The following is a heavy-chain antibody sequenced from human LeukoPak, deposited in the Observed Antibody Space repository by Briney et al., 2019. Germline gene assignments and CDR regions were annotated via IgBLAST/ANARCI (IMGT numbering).Heavy chain of an antibody. J-gene: IGHJ6*03. Sequence: SETLSLSCAVYVGSFSGYYWCWIRQPPGKGLEWIGEINHSGSTNYNPSLKSRVTISVDTSKNQFSLKLSSVTAADTAVYYCARIAARRLGPFVYYYYYYMDVWGKGTTVTVSS. CDR3: ARIAARRLGPFVYYYYYYMDV. CDR2: INHSGST. CDR1: VGSFSGYY. D-gene: IGHD6-6*01. V-gene: IGHV4-34*01.